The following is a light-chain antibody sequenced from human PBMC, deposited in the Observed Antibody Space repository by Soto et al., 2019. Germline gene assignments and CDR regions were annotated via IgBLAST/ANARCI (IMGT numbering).Light chain of an antibody. CDR2: GAS. V-gene: IGKV3-20*01. CDR3: QQYDSSPPGYT. J-gene: IGKJ2*01. CDR1: QSVSSTY. Sequence: EIVLTQSPGTLSLSPGERATLSCRASQSVSSTYLAGYQQKPGQAPRLLVYGASSRATGIPDRFSGSASGADFTLTISRLEPEDFAVYYCQQYDSSPPGYTFGQGTKLEIK.